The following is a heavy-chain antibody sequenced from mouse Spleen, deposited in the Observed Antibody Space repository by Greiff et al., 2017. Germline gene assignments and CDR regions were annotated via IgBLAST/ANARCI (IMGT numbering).Heavy chain of an antibody. D-gene: IGHD1-1*01. CDR3: ASSSYGWFAY. CDR2: IDPSDSYT. J-gene: IGHJ3*01. Sequence: VQLQQPGAELVKPGASVKLSCKASGYTFTSYWMQWVKQRPGQGLEWIGEIDPSDSYTNYNQKFKGKATLTVDTSSSTAYMQLSSLTSEDSAVYYCASSSYGWFAYWGQGTLVTVSA. V-gene: IGHV1-50*01. CDR1: GYTFTSYW.